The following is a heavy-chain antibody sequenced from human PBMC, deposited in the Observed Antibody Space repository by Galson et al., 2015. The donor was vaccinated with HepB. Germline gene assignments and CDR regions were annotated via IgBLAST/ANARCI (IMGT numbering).Heavy chain of an antibody. CDR1: EYTFSSYW. V-gene: IGHV5-51*01. J-gene: IGHJ6*02. CDR2: IYPDDSET. Sequence: QSGAEVKKPGESLRISCKGSEYTFSSYWIGWVRQMPGKGLEWMGIIYPDDSETRYSPSFQGQVTISAAKSISTAYLQWSSLKASDTAMYYCARPRTSGWSGMEVWGQGTTVTVSS. CDR3: ARPRTSGWSGMEV. D-gene: IGHD6-19*01.